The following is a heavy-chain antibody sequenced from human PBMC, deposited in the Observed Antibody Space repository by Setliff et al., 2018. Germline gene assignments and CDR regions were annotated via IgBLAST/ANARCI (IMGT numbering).Heavy chain of an antibody. CDR2: MNPNSGNT. CDR1: GYSFTTEG. J-gene: IGHJ3*02. Sequence: ASVKVSCKTSGYSFTTEGINWVRQAPGQGLEWMGWMNPNSGNTGYAQKFQGRVTMTRNTSISTAYMELSSLRSEDTAVYYCARGPGWRRDAFDIWGQGTMVTVSS. D-gene: IGHD2-15*01. CDR3: ARGPGWRRDAFDI. V-gene: IGHV1-8*02.